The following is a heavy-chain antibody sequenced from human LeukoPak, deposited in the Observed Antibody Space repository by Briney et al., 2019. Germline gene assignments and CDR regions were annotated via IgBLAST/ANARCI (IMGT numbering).Heavy chain of an antibody. Sequence: ASVTVSCKASGGTFSSYAISWVRQGPGQGLEWKGGIIPVFGTANYAQKFQGRVTITADKSTSTAYMELSSLRSEDTAVYYCARPLRTWLRGFDPWGQGTLVTVSS. V-gene: IGHV1-69*06. CDR2: IIPVFGTA. CDR3: ARPLRTWLRGFDP. D-gene: IGHD5-12*01. CDR1: GGTFSSYA. J-gene: IGHJ5*02.